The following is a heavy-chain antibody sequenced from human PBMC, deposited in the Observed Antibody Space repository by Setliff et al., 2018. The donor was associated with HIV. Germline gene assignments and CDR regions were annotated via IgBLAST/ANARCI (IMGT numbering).Heavy chain of an antibody. V-gene: IGHV4-4*02. CDR2: IYHSGST. J-gene: IGHJ5*02. D-gene: IGHD3-3*01. CDR3: ARGPTYNFLSGYYTRASFDP. Sequence: SETLSLTCAVSGGSISTTNWWSWVRQPPGKGLEWIGEIYHSGSTNYNPSLKSRVTISVDKSKNQFSLKLSSVTAADTAVYYCARGPTYNFLSGYYTRASFDPWGQGTLVTVSS. CDR1: GGSISTTNW.